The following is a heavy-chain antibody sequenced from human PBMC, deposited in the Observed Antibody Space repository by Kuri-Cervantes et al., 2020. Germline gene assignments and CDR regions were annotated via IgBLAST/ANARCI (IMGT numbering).Heavy chain of an antibody. D-gene: IGHD6-6*01. CDR2: INPNSGGT. J-gene: IGHJ4*02. V-gene: IGHV1-2*02. Sequence: ASVNVSRKASGYTFTGYYMHWVRQAPGQGLEWMGWINPNSGGTNYAQKFQGRVTMTRDTSISTAYMELSSLRSEDTAVYYCARGLAARRYFDYWGQGTLVTVSS. CDR3: ARGLAARRYFDY. CDR1: GYTFTGYY.